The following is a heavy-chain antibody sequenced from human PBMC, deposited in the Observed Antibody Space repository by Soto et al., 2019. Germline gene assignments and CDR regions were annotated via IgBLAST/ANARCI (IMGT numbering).Heavy chain of an antibody. V-gene: IGHV3-74*01. CDR1: EITLNIYW. CDR2: INPESTTL. J-gene: IGHJ4*02. CDR3: TKDTFGDWDS. Sequence: EAQLVESGGGLVQPGGSLTLSCTASEITLNIYWMHWIRQAPGKGLVWVSRINPESTTLTYADSVTGRFTISRDSDKNTLYLQMNGLSAEDKAIYYCTKDTFGDWDSWGQGNLVTVSS. D-gene: IGHD2-21*02.